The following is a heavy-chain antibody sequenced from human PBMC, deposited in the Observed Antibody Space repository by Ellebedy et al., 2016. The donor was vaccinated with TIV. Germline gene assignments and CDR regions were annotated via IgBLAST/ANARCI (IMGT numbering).Heavy chain of an antibody. CDR3: GWFGDLGG. CDR2: IKEDGTEK. Sequence: GESLKISCAASGFTFSDYWMNWVRQAPGKGLEWVANIKEDGTEKYYADPVKGRFSVSRDNARNSTYLQMDSLRVEDTAVYYCGWFGDLGGWGQGTLVTVSA. V-gene: IGHV3-7*01. CDR1: GFTFSDYW. D-gene: IGHD3-10*01. J-gene: IGHJ4*02.